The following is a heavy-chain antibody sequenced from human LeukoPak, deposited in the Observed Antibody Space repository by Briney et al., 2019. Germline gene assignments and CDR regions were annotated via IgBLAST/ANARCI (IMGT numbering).Heavy chain of an antibody. J-gene: IGHJ6*02. CDR3: ARGGGVTRYYGMDV. CDR1: GGSISSGGYY. CDR2: INHSGSS. V-gene: IGHV4-39*07. D-gene: IGHD2-21*02. Sequence: NPSETLSLTCTVSGGSISSGGYYWSWIRQPPGKGLEWIGEINHSGSSNYNPSLKSRVTISVDTSKNQFSLKVTSVTAADTAVYYCARGGGVTRYYGMDVWGQGTTVTVSS.